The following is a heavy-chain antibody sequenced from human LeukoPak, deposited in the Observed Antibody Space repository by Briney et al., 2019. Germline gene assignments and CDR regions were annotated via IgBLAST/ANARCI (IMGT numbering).Heavy chain of an antibody. V-gene: IGHV3-7*01. J-gene: IGHJ4*02. Sequence: GGSLRLSCAASGFTFSSYWMSWVSQAPGKGLEWVANIKQDGSGKYYVVSVKGRFTIYRDNANNSLYLQMNSLRAEDTAVYYCAREGLYCSGGSCLDYWGQGTLVTVSS. CDR1: GFTFSSYW. D-gene: IGHD2-15*01. CDR2: IKQDGSGK. CDR3: AREGLYCSGGSCLDY.